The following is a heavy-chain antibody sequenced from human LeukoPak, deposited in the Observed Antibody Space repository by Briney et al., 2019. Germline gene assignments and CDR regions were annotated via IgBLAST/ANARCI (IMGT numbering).Heavy chain of an antibody. CDR3: ARGGVLTISIPTVDY. Sequence: SETLSLTCAVYGGSFSGYYWSWIRQPPGKGLEWIGEINHSGSTNYNPSLKSRVTISVDTSKNQFSLKLSSVTAADTAVYYCARGGVLTISIPTVDYWDQGTLVTVSS. D-gene: IGHD3-3*01. CDR2: INHSGST. CDR1: GGSFSGYY. V-gene: IGHV4-34*01. J-gene: IGHJ4*02.